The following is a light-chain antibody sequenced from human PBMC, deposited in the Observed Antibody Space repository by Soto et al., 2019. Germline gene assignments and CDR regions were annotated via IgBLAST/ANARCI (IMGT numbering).Light chain of an antibody. J-gene: IGKJ1*01. CDR1: QSVNSN. V-gene: IGKV3-15*01. Sequence: EIVMTQSPAPLFVSPGERATLSCRASQSVNSNLAWYQQKLGQAPRLLIYGASTRATGIPARFSGSGSGTEFTLTISSLQAEDLAVYYCQQYNEWPRTFGQGTKVEI. CDR2: GAS. CDR3: QQYNEWPRT.